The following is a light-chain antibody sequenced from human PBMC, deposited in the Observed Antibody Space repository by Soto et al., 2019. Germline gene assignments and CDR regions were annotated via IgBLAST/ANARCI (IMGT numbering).Light chain of an antibody. J-gene: IGKJ1*01. CDR1: QGISSY. CDR3: TPYYSYPAA. Sequence: AIRISRWPSYYYTTTGDRVTITCLASQGISSYLAWYQQKPGKAPKLLIYAASTLQSGVPSRFSGSGSGTDFTLTISCLQSADFAHSYLTPYYSYPAAFGLRTRV. CDR2: AAS. V-gene: IGKV1-8*01.